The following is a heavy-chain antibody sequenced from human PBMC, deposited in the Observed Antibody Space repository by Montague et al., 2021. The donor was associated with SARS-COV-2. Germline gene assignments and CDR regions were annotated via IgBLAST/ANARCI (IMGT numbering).Heavy chain of an antibody. CDR1: GGSFTGYS. Sequence: SETLSLTCAVDGGSFTGYSWNWIRQPPGKGLEWIGEVKHPGGTNYNPSLKSRVTISVDTSKNQFSLKLSSVTAADTAVYYCARDPSRQPLLYPIGDYYYGMDVWGQGTTVTVSS. V-gene: IGHV4-34*01. J-gene: IGHJ6*02. CDR3: ARDPSRQPLLYPIGDYYYGMDV. CDR2: VKHPGGT. D-gene: IGHD2-2*02.